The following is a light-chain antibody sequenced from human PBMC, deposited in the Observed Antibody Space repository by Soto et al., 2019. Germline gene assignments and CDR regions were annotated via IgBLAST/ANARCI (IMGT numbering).Light chain of an antibody. V-gene: IGKV3-20*01. CDR1: QYVSNK. CDR3: QQYGSSRT. J-gene: IGKJ1*01. Sequence: EIVMTQSPATLSVSPGETATLSCRASQYVSNKVAWYQQKPGQAPRLLIYGASSRATGIPDRFSGSGSGTDFTLTIRRLEPEDFAVYYCQQYGSSRTFGQGTKVDIK. CDR2: GAS.